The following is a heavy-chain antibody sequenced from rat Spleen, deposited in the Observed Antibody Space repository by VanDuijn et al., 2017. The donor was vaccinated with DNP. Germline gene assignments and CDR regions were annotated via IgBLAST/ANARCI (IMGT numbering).Heavy chain of an antibody. CDR2: ISTGGGTL. Sequence: EVQLVESGGGLVQPGRSLKLSCAASGFTFNDYGMAWVRQTPKKGLEWVATISTGGGTLYYRDSVKGRFTISRDNAKSTLYLQMNSLRSEDTATYYCARGNYPGINTFDYWGQGVMVTVSS. J-gene: IGHJ2*01. CDR1: GFTFNDYG. D-gene: IGHD1-4*01. V-gene: IGHV5S23*01. CDR3: ARGNYPGINTFDY.